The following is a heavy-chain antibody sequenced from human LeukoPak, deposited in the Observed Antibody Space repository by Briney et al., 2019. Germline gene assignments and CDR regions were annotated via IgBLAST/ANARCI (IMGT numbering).Heavy chain of an antibody. CDR2: ISYDGSNK. D-gene: IGHD2-2*02. CDR1: GFTFSSYG. Sequence: PGGSLRLSCAASGFTFSSYGMHWVRQAPGKGLEWVAVISYDGSNKYYADSVKGRFTISRDNSKNTLYLQMNSLRAEDTAVYYCAKAPVSVVVPAAIRDAFDIWGQGTMVTVSS. CDR3: AKAPVSVVVPAAIRDAFDI. J-gene: IGHJ3*02. V-gene: IGHV3-30*18.